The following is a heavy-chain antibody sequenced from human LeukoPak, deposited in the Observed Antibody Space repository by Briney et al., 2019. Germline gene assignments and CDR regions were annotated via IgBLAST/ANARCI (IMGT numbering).Heavy chain of an antibody. J-gene: IGHJ4*02. Sequence: SGTLSLTCAVSGGSISGSNCCSWVRQPPGKGLEWVGEIYHSGSTNYNPSLMSRVTMSVDKSKNQFSLKLSSATAADTAVYYCARGSAVGHFDSWGQGTLVTVSS. D-gene: IGHD6-13*01. V-gene: IGHV4-4*02. CDR2: IYHSGST. CDR1: GGSISGSNC. CDR3: ARGSAVGHFDS.